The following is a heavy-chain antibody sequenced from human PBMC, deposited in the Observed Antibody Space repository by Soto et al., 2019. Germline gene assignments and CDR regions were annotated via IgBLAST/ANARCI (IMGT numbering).Heavy chain of an antibody. D-gene: IGHD1-26*01. J-gene: IGHJ4*02. CDR3: ASRTSFFELLPGDGDYYFDY. CDR1: GGSISSGGYY. Sequence: SETLSLTCTVSGGSISSGGYYWSWIRQHPGKGLEWIGYIYYSGSTYYNPSLKSRVTISVDTSKNQFSLKLSSVTAADTAVYYCASRTSFFELLPGDGDYYFDYWGQGTLVTVSS. V-gene: IGHV4-31*03. CDR2: IYYSGST.